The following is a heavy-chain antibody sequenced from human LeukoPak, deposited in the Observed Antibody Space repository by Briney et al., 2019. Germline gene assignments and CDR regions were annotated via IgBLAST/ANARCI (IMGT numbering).Heavy chain of an antibody. CDR2: IYYSGDT. CDR3: ARKIAATWYFDY. J-gene: IGHJ4*02. CDR1: GGSISSDSYH. D-gene: IGHD2-21*01. V-gene: IGHV4-39*07. Sequence: PSETLSLTCTVSGGSISSDSYHWGWIRQPPGKGLEWIGSIYYSGDTNYNPSLKSRVTMSVVTSKNQFSLKLNSVTAADTAVYYCARKIAATWYFDYWGQGTLVTVSS.